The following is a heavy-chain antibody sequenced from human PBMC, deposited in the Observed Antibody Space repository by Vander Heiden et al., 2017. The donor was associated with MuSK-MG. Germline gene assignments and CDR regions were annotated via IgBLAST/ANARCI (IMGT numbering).Heavy chain of an antibody. CDR3: ARRASIAAAGTGDY. Sequence: QVQLQQWGAGLLKPSETLSLTCAVYGGSFSGYYWSWIRQPPGKRLEWIGEINHSGSTNYNPSLKSRVTISVDTSKNQFSLKLSSVTAADTAVYYYARRASIAAAGTGDYWGQGTLVTVSS. CDR1: GGSFSGYY. J-gene: IGHJ4*02. CDR2: INHSGST. D-gene: IGHD6-13*01. V-gene: IGHV4-34*01.